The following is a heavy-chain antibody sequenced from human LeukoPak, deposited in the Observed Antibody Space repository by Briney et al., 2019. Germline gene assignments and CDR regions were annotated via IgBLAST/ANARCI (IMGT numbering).Heavy chain of an antibody. D-gene: IGHD3-10*01. Sequence: SETLSLTCAVYGGSFSGYYWSWIRQPPGKGLEWIGEINHSGSTNYNPSLKSRVTISVDTSKNQFSLKLSSVTAADTAVYYCARFRSSGSYYINYYYYYMDVWGKGTTVTISS. J-gene: IGHJ6*03. V-gene: IGHV4-34*01. CDR3: ARFRSSGSYYINYYYYYMDV. CDR2: INHSGST. CDR1: GGSFSGYY.